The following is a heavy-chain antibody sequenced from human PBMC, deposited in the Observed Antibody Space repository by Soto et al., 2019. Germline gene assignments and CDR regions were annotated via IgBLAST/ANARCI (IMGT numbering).Heavy chain of an antibody. CDR2: IYPDDSDI. D-gene: IGHD3-22*01. CDR1: GYSFSDYW. CDR3: ARCLYDTGGGGAFDI. Sequence: GESLKISCKASGYSFSDYWIRWVRQRPGKGLDWMGIIYPDDSDIRNSQSFQGQVTISADKSISTAYLQWSSMKASDTAIYYCARCLYDTGGGGAFDIWGQGTMVTVSS. J-gene: IGHJ3*02. V-gene: IGHV5-51*01.